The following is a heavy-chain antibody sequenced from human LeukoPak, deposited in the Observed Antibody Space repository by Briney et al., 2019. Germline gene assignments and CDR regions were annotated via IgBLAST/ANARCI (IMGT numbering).Heavy chain of an antibody. CDR1: GYTFTSYA. Sequence: ASVKVSCKASGYTFTSYAMHWVRQAPGQRLEWMGWINAGNGNTKHSQKFQGRVTITRDTSASTAYMELSSLRSEDTAVYYCARSSVSVAAAASGGFDYWGQGTLVTVSS. J-gene: IGHJ4*02. D-gene: IGHD6-13*01. CDR3: ARSSVSVAAAASGGFDY. CDR2: INAGNGNT. V-gene: IGHV1-3*01.